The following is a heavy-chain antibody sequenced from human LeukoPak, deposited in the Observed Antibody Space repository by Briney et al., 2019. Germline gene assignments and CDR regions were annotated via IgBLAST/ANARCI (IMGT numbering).Heavy chain of an antibody. D-gene: IGHD2-21*01. CDR3: ARNSRGWGFWFDP. V-gene: IGHV4-59*01. CDR1: GGSISSYY. Sequence: PSETLSLTCTVSGGSISSYYWSWIRQPPGKGLEWIGYIYYSGSTNYNPSLKSRVTISVDTSKNQFSLKLSSVTAADTAVYYCARNSRGWGFWFDPWGQGTLVTVSS. CDR2: IYYSGST. J-gene: IGHJ5*02.